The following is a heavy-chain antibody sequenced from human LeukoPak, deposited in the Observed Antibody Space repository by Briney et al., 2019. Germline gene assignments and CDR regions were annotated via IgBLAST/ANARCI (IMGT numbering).Heavy chain of an antibody. CDR2: INHSGST. J-gene: IGHJ6*04. Sequence: SETLSLTCGVYGDSISGYHWTWIRQPPGKGLEWIGEINHSGSTNYNPSLKSRVTISVDTSKNQFSLKLSSVTAADTAVYYCARSRGTLLWFGIGGMDVWGKGTTVTVSS. CDR3: ARSRGTLLWFGIGGMDV. CDR1: GDSISGYH. V-gene: IGHV4-34*01. D-gene: IGHD3-10*01.